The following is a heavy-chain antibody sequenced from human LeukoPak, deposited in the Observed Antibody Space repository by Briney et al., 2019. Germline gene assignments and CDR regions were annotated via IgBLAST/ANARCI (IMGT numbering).Heavy chain of an antibody. J-gene: IGHJ4*02. D-gene: IGHD1-26*01. CDR2: ISAYNGST. CDR3: ARDLDQYSGRYGGFGHDF. CDR1: GYTFTSYG. V-gene: IGHV1-18*01. Sequence: ASVTVSCKASGYTFTSYGINWVRQAPGQGLEWMGWISAYNGSTNYAQKLQGRVTMTTDTSTSTAYMELRSLRSDDTAVYYCARDLDQYSGRYGGFGHDFWGQGTLVTVSS.